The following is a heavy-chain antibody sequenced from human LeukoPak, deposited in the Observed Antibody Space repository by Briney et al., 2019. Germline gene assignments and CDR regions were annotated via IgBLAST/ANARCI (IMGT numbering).Heavy chain of an antibody. Sequence: SETLSLTCTVSGGSISSYYWSWIRQPPGKGLEWIGYIYYSGSTNYNPSLKSRVTISVDTSKNQFSLKLSSVTAADTAVYYCARDPVELGSDAFDIWGQGTMVTVSS. D-gene: IGHD1-26*01. CDR2: IYYSGST. CDR3: ARDPVELGSDAFDI. CDR1: GGSISSYY. V-gene: IGHV4-59*01. J-gene: IGHJ3*02.